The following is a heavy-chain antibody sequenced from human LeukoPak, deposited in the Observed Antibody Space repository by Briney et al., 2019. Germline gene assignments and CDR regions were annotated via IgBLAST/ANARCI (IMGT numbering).Heavy chain of an antibody. CDR2: IYYSRST. V-gene: IGHV4-59*08. CDR3: ARHQDYGDYALDY. D-gene: IGHD4-17*01. CDR1: GGSISTYY. Sequence: SETLSLTCTVSGGSISTYYWSWIRQPPGKGLEWIGYIYYSRSTNYNPSLKSRVTISVDTSKNHFSLKVSSVTAADTAMYYCARHQDYGDYALDYWGQGTLVTVSS. J-gene: IGHJ4*02.